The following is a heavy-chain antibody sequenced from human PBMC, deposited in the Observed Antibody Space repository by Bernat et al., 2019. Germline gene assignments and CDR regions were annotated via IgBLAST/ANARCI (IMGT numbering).Heavy chain of an antibody. CDR3: TTGRGY. J-gene: IGHJ4*02. V-gene: IGHV3-15*07. CDR1: GFSFSNAY. D-gene: IGHD5-24*01. Sequence: VQLVESGGGVVEPGGSLRLSCAASGFSFSNAYMNWVRQAPGKGLEWVGRIKRKTDGGTTDYAAPVKGRFTISRDDSKNTLYLQMSSLKTEDTAVYYCTTGRGYWGQGTLVTVSS. CDR2: IKRKTDGGTT.